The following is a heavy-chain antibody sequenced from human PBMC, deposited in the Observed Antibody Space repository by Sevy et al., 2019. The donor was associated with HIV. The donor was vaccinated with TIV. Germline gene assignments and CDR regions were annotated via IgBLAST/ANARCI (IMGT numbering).Heavy chain of an antibody. J-gene: IGHJ4*02. CDR3: ARDKYYYISGSFDY. Sequence: ASVKVSCKTSGGIFRSNAISWVRQAPGQGLEWTGGIIAVFGTTNYAQKFQGRVTVTADESRGTAYMELSSLRSEDTAVYYCARDKYYYISGSFDYWGQGTPVTVSS. CDR2: IIAVFGTT. CDR1: GGIFRSNA. V-gene: IGHV1-69*13. D-gene: IGHD3-10*01.